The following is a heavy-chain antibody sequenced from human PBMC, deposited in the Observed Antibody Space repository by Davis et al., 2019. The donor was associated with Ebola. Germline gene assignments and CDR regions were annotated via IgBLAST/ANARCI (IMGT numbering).Heavy chain of an antibody. CDR2: INPGTGSA. V-gene: IGHV1-46*01. CDR3: ARANNWITGLYFDY. D-gene: IGHD1-20*01. CDR1: GYTFTRYY. Sequence: ASVKVSCKASGYTFTRYYMHCVRQAPGQGLEWMGIINPGTGSASYAQRFQGRVTMTRDASTSTVYMDLSGLRSEDTAVYYCARANNWITGLYFDYWGQGTLVTVSS. J-gene: IGHJ4*02.